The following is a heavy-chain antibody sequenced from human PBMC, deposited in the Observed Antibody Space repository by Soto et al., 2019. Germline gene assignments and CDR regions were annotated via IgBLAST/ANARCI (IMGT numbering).Heavy chain of an antibody. CDR2: VYSSGTT. J-gene: IGHJ5*02. V-gene: IGHV4-4*07. D-gene: IGHD3-10*01. Sequence: SWETLSLTCTVSGGSISGSYWNWMRQPAGKGLEWIGRVYSSGTTTYNPSLKSRVTMSVDTSKNQFSLKLTSVTAADTAVYFCAKDASGGYNWFDPWGQGTLVTVSS. CDR3: AKDASGGYNWFDP. CDR1: GGSISGSY.